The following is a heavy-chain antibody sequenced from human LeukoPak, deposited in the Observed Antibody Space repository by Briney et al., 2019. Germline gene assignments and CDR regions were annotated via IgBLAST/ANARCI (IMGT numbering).Heavy chain of an antibody. CDR1: GGASTIYA. CDR3: ARHQVGATPYFDY. CDR2: VIPILGTD. V-gene: IGHV1-69*01. J-gene: IGHJ4*02. Sequence: AVKVSCKASGGASTIYAIGWVGQAPGQGLEWMGGVIPILGTDNYAQKFQGSVTITEDDSTSTAYMELSSLRSADTAVYSCARHQVGATPYFDYWGQGTLVTVSS. D-gene: IGHD1-26*01.